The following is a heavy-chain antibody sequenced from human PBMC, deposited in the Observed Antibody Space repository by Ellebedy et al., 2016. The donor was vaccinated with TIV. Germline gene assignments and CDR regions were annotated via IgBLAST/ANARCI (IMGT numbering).Heavy chain of an antibody. CDR2: ISSIGSST. CDR1: GFTFSDYG. J-gene: IGHJ4*02. CDR3: ARGGHYDSSGFLDY. Sequence: GGSLRLXXITSGFTFSDYGMSWIRQAPGKGLEWVSTISSIGSSTNYADSVKGRFIVSRDNAKDSLHLQMDRLRGGDTAVYYCARGGHYDSSGFLDYWGQGTLVTVSS. D-gene: IGHD3-22*01. V-gene: IGHV3-11*06.